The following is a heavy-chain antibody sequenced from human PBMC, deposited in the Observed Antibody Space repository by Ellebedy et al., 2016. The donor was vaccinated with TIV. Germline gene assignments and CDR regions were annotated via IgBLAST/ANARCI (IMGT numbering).Heavy chain of an antibody. CDR2: IDSDGTGT. CDR1: GFTFSNYW. Sequence: PGGSLRLSCAASGFTFSNYWMHWVRQAPGKGLVWVSRIDSDGTGTSYADSAKGRFTISRDNAKSSLFLEVSSLSAEDTALYYCAREDRHCSGNSCYSRGGFDYWGQGTLITVSS. V-gene: IGHV3-74*01. CDR3: AREDRHCSGNSCYSRGGFDY. D-gene: IGHD2-15*01. J-gene: IGHJ4*02.